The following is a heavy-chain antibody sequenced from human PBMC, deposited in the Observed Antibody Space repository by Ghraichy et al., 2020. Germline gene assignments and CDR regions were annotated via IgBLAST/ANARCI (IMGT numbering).Heavy chain of an antibody. CDR1: GGSISSSSYY. J-gene: IGHJ6*02. D-gene: IGHD4-11*01. CDR3: ARHYDYSYYYGMDV. V-gene: IGHV4-39*01. Sequence: SETLSLTCTVSGGSISSSSYYWGWIRQPPGKGLEWIGSVYYSGSTYYNPSLKSRVTISVDTSKNQFSLKLSFVTAADTGVYYCARHYDYSYYYGMDVWGQGTTVTVSS. CDR2: VYYSGST.